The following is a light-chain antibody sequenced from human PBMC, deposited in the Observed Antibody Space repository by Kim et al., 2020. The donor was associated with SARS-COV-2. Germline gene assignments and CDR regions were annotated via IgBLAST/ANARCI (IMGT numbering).Light chain of an antibody. CDR1: ISNIGAGYD. V-gene: IGLV1-40*01. CDR2: GNS. CDR3: QSYDNSHSGYV. Sequence: QSVLTQPPSVSGAPGQRVTISCTGSISNIGAGYDVHWYQQLPATAPKLLIYGNSNRPSGVPDRFPGSKSDTSASLAITGLQAEDEADYYCQSYDNSHSGYVFGSGTKVTVL. J-gene: IGLJ1*01.